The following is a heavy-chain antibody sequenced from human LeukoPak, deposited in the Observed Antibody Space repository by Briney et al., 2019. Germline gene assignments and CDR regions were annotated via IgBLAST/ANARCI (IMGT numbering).Heavy chain of an antibody. J-gene: IGHJ4*02. D-gene: IGHD5-18*01. V-gene: IGHV4-39*07. Sequence: SETLSLTCIISGGSISSTTYYWGWIRQPPGKGLEWIGTLYYSGKTYYNPSLKSRVTISIDTAKNQFSLKLTSATAADTAVYYCAREGYNTAMVRRVFDYWGQGTLVTVSS. CDR3: AREGYNTAMVRRVFDY. CDR2: LYYSGKT. CDR1: GGSISSTTYY.